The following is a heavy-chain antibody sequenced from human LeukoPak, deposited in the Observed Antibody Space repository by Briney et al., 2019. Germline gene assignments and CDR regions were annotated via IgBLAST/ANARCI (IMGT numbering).Heavy chain of an antibody. CDR3: ARDGYSSSWYSSNWFDP. D-gene: IGHD6-13*01. Sequence: GGSLRLSCAASGFTFSSYGMHWVRQAPGKGLEWVAVIWYDGSNKYYADSVKGRFAISRDNSKNTLYLQMNSLRAEDTAVYYCARDGYSSSWYSSNWFDPWGQGTLVTVSS. CDR2: IWYDGSNK. V-gene: IGHV3-33*01. CDR1: GFTFSSYG. J-gene: IGHJ5*02.